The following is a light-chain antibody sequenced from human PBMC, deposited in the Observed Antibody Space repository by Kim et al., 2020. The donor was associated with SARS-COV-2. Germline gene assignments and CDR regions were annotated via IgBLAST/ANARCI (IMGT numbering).Light chain of an antibody. CDR2: DVY. Sequence: PGQSVTISCTGTSSDVGGYNDVSWYQHHPGKAPKLMVYDVYRRPSGVPDRFFGSKSGNTASLTISGLQAEDEADYYCCSYAGIYGVFGGGTQLTVL. J-gene: IGLJ2*01. CDR3: CSYAGIYGV. V-gene: IGLV2-11*01. CDR1: SSDVGGYND.